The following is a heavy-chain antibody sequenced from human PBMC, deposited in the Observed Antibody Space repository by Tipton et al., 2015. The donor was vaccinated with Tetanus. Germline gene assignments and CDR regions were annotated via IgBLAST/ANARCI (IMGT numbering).Heavy chain of an antibody. CDR3: TSGYAYGGRIDF. Sequence: SLRLSCAASGFTFRGYWMHWVRQVPGKGLVCVSRISGDGSTTSYADSVQGRFSISRDNAKNTVYLQMNSLRAEDTAVYYCTSGYAYGGRIDFWGQGPLVTVSS. CDR1: GFTFRGYW. D-gene: IGHD4-23*01. J-gene: IGHJ4*02. V-gene: IGHV3-74*01. CDR2: ISGDGSTT.